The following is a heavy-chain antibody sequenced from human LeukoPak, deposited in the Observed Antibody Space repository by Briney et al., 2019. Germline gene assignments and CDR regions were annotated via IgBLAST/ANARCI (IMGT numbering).Heavy chain of an antibody. Sequence: GGSLRLSCAASGFTFSSYDMHWVRQATGKGLEWVSAIGTAGDTYYPGSVKGRFTISRENAKNSLYLQMNSLRVGDTAVYYCARATSSMAFDIWGQGTMVTVSS. CDR3: ARATSSMAFDI. V-gene: IGHV3-13*01. J-gene: IGHJ3*02. CDR1: GFTFSSYD. CDR2: IGTAGDT. D-gene: IGHD2-2*01.